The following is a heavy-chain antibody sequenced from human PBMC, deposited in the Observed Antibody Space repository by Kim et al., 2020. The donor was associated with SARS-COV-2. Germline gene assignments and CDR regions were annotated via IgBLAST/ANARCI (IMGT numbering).Heavy chain of an antibody. V-gene: IGHV1-18*01. J-gene: IGHJ6*02. CDR2: ISAYNGNT. CDR1: GYTFTSYG. CDR3: ARDPYDSSGYYYGRYYYGMDV. D-gene: IGHD3-22*01. Sequence: ASVKVSCKASGYTFTSYGISWVRQAPGQGLEWMGWISAYNGNTNYAQKLQGRVTMTTDTSTSTAYMELRSLRSDDTAVYYCARDPYDSSGYYYGRYYYGMDVWGQGTTVTVSS.